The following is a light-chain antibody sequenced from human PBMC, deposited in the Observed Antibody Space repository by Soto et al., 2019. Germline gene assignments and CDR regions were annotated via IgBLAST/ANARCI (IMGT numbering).Light chain of an antibody. J-gene: IGKJ1*01. CDR3: QQSYSTPWT. CDR2: HAS. CDR1: QSISHW. V-gene: IGKV1-5*01. Sequence: DIQMTQSPSTLPASVGDRVTLSCRASQSISHWLAWYQQKPGTAPRLLIYHASTLDSGVPSRFSGSGSGTKFTLTISSLQPEDFATYYCQQSYSTPWTFGQGTKVDIK.